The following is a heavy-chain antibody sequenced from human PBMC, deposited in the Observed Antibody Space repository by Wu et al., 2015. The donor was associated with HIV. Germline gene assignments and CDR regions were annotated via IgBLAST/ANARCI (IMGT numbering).Heavy chain of an antibody. CDR1: GDTFSSYA. V-gene: IGHV1-69*13. Sequence: QVQLVQSGAEVKKPGASVKVSCKASGDTFSSYAVSWVRQAPGQGLDWMGGIIPFSGKINYAQKFQGRVTITADDSTSTVYMELSGLRSEDTALYFCARGSRIGVAAQLDYWGQGTLVTVSS. J-gene: IGHJ4*02. CDR3: ARGSRIGVAAQLDY. CDR2: IIPFSGKI. D-gene: IGHD6-19*01.